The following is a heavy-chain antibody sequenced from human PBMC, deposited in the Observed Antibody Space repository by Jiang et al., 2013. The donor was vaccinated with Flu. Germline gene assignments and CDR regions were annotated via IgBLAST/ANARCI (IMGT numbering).Heavy chain of an antibody. CDR3: ARALRYCSSTSCLDDAFDI. D-gene: IGHD2-2*01. CDR1: FSSYA. CDR2: ISYDGSNK. Sequence: FSSYAMHWVRQAPGKGLEWVAVISYDGSNKYYADSVKGRFTISRDNSKNTLYLQMNSLRAEDTAVYYCARALRYCSSTSCLDDAFDIWGQGTMVTVSS. V-gene: IGHV3-30-3*01. J-gene: IGHJ3*02.